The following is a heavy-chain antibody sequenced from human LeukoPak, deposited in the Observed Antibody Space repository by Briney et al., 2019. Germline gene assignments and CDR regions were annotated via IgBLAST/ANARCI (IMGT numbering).Heavy chain of an antibody. V-gene: IGHV3-30*03. CDR2: ILHDGSNT. CDR1: GFIFSNYG. D-gene: IGHD6-13*01. CDR3: ASKIAAVALT. Sequence: QPGGSLRLSCAASGFIFSNYGMHWVRLAPGKGLEWVAVILHDGSNTYYADSVKGRFTISRDNSKNTLYLQMNSLRVEDTAVYYCASKIAAVALTWGQGTLVTVSS. J-gene: IGHJ5*02.